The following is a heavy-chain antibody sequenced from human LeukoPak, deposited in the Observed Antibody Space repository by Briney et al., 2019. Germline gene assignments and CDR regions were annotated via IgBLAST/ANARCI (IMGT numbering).Heavy chain of an antibody. CDR2: ISSSSSYI. J-gene: IGHJ4*02. V-gene: IGHV3-21*01. CDR1: GFTFSSYS. Sequence: GGSLRLSCAASGFTFSSYSMNWVRQAPGKGLEWVSSISSSSSYIYYADSMKGRFTISRDNAKNSLYLQMNSLRAEDTAVYYCARALVRGVLDYWGQGTLVTVSS. D-gene: IGHD3-10*01. CDR3: ARALVRGVLDY.